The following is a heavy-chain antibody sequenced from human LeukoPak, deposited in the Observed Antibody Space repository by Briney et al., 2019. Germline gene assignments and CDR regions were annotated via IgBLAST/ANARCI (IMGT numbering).Heavy chain of an antibody. D-gene: IGHD3-16*01. V-gene: IGHV3-53*01. CDR3: ARRAGAYPHPYDY. CDR2: IYSGGIT. CDR1: GFTVSSNY. Sequence: PGGSLRLSCAASGFTVSSNYMSWVRQAPGKGLEWVSVIYSGGITYYADSVKGRFTISRDNSKNTLYLQMNSLRAEDTAVYYCARRAGAYPHPYDYWGQGTLVTVSS. J-gene: IGHJ4*02.